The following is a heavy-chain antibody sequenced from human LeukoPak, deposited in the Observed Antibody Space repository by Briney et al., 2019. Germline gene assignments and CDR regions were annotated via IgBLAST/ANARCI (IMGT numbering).Heavy chain of an antibody. J-gene: IGHJ3*02. Sequence: ASVKVSCKASGYTFTGYYMHWVRQAPGQGLEWMGWINPNSGGTNYAQKFQGWVTMTRDTSISTAYMELSRLRSDDTAVYYCARVPSDYSSGWYGGDAFDIWGQGTMVTVSS. CDR3: ARVPSDYSSGWYGGDAFDI. CDR1: GYTFTGYY. CDR2: INPNSGGT. V-gene: IGHV1-2*04. D-gene: IGHD6-19*01.